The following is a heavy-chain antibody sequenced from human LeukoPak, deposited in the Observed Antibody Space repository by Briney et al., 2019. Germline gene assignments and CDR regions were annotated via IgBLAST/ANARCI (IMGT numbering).Heavy chain of an antibody. J-gene: IGHJ4*02. CDR1: GFTFSSSG. D-gene: IGHD6-19*01. V-gene: IGHV3-30*03. Sequence: GRSLRLSCAASGFTFSSSGMHWVRQAPGKGLEWLAVISNDGSNKYYADSVKGRFTISRDNPKNTLYLEMNSLRAEDTAVYYCARASGAVAGKGNEYWGQGTLVTVSS. CDR2: ISNDGSNK. CDR3: ARASGAVAGKGNEY.